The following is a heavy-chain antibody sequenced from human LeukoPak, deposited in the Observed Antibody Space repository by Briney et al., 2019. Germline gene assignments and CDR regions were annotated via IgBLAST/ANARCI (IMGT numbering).Heavy chain of an antibody. J-gene: IGHJ4*02. Sequence: GGSLTLSCAASGFTFSSYGMHWVRQAPGKGLEWVAVISYDGSNKYYADSVKGRFTITRDNSKNTLYLQMNSLRAEDTAVYYCAKDSHIVVVVAATVDYWGQGPLVTVSS. CDR3: AKDSHIVVVVAATVDY. V-gene: IGHV3-30*18. CDR2: ISYDGSNK. D-gene: IGHD2-15*01. CDR1: GFTFSSYG.